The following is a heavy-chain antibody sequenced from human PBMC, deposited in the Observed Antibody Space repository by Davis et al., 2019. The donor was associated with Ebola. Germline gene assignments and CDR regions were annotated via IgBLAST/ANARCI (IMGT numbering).Heavy chain of an antibody. J-gene: IGHJ4*02. Sequence: SVKVSCKASGGTFSSYAISWVRQAPGQGLEWMGGIIPIFGTANYAQKFQGRVTITADKSTSTAYMVLSSLRSEDTAVYYCARGLGYCSGGSCYSCSFDYWGQGTLVTVSS. CDR1: GGTFSSYA. V-gene: IGHV1-69*06. D-gene: IGHD2-15*01. CDR3: ARGLGYCSGGSCYSCSFDY. CDR2: IIPIFGTA.